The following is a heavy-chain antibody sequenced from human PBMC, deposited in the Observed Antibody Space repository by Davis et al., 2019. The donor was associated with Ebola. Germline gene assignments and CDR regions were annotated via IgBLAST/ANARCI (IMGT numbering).Heavy chain of an antibody. CDR2: IYYSGST. Sequence: SETLSLTCTVSGGSVSSGSYYWSWIRQPPGKGLEWIGYIYYSGSTNYNPSLKSRVTISVDTSKNQFSLKLSSVTAADTAVYFCARSPITISGVLVPLYWFFDLWGRGTLVTVSS. J-gene: IGHJ2*01. V-gene: IGHV4-61*01. D-gene: IGHD3-3*01. CDR1: GGSVSSGSYY. CDR3: ARSPITISGVLVPLYWFFDL.